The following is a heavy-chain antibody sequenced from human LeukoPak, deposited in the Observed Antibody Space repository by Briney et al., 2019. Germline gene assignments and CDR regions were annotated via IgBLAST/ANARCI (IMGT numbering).Heavy chain of an antibody. D-gene: IGHD5-12*01. CDR2: LNPNSGGT. J-gene: IGHJ4*02. V-gene: IGHV1-2*06. CDR3: TRDRGYDYFFDY. Sequence: ASVKVSCKASGYTFTTYYMHWVRQAPGQGLEWMGRLNPNSGGTNYAQKFQGRVTMTRDTSISTAYMELSRLRSDDTAVYYCTRDRGYDYFFDYWGQGTLVTVSS. CDR1: GYTFTTYY.